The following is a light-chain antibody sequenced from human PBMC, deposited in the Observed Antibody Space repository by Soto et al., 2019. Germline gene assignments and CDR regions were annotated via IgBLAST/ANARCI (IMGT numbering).Light chain of an antibody. V-gene: IGLV2-14*01. J-gene: IGLJ1*01. CDR2: DVS. CDR3: SSYTSSSTYV. CDR1: SSDVGGYHY. Sequence: QSALTQPASVSGSPGQSITISCTGTSSDVGGYHYVSWYQQHPGKAPKLMIYDVSNRPSGVSNRFSGSKSGNTASLTIFGLQAEDEADYYCSSYTSSSTYVFGTGTKLTAL.